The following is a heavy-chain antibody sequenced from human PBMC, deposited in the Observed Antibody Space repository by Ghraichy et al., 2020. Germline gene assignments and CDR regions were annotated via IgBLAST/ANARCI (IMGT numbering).Heavy chain of an antibody. CDR2: IWYDGSNK. D-gene: IGHD6-13*01. CDR3: ARGGQQLDGSIYYYYCMDV. J-gene: IGHJ6*02. Sequence: GGSLRLSCAASGFTFSSYGMHWVRQAPGKGLEWVAVIWYDGSNKYYADSVKGRFTISRDNSKNTLYLQMNSLRAEDTAVYYCARGGQQLDGSIYYYYCMDVWGQGTMVTVSS. V-gene: IGHV3-33*01. CDR1: GFTFSSYG.